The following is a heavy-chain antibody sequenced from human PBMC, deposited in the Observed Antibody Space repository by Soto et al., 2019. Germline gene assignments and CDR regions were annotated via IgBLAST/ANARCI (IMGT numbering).Heavy chain of an antibody. J-gene: IGHJ5*02. Sequence: PSETLSLTCTVSGGSISSSSFYWGWIRQPPGKGLEWIGSIYYSGSTYYSPSLKSRVTISADTSKNQFSLKLSSVTAADTAVYYCARHPCGVTSCYEGYWFAPWSQGTLVTVSS. CDR1: GGSISSSSFY. CDR3: ARHPCGVTSCYEGYWFAP. D-gene: IGHD2-2*01. CDR2: IYYSGST. V-gene: IGHV4-39*01.